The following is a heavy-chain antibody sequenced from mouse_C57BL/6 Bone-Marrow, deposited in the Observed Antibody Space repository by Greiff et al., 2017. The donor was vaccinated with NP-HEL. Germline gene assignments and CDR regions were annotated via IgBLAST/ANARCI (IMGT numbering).Heavy chain of an antibody. V-gene: IGHV1-64*01. CDR3: AEDGYYPFAY. D-gene: IGHD2-3*01. CDR2: IHPNSGST. J-gene: IGHJ3*01. Sequence: QVQLKQPGAELVKPGASVKLSCKASGYTFTSYWMHWVKQRPGQGLEWIGMIHPNSGSTNYNAKFKSKATLTVDKSSSTAYMQLSSLTSEDSAVYYCAEDGYYPFAYWGQGTLVTVSA. CDR1: GYTFTSYW.